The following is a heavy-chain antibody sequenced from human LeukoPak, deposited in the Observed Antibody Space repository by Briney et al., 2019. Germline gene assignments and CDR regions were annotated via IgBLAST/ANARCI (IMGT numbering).Heavy chain of an antibody. Sequence: ASVKVSCKASGYTFTGYYMHWVRQAPGQGLEWMGWINPNSGDTNYAQKFQGRVTMTRDTSISTAYMELSRPRSDDTAVYYCARDRPYSGSYSLHYYYYMDVWGKGTTVTVSS. J-gene: IGHJ6*03. CDR3: ARDRPYSGSYSLHYYYYMDV. D-gene: IGHD1-26*01. CDR2: INPNSGDT. V-gene: IGHV1-2*02. CDR1: GYTFTGYY.